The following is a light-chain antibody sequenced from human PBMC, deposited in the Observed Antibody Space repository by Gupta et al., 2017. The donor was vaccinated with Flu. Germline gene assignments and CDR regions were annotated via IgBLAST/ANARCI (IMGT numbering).Light chain of an antibody. CDR2: SNN. V-gene: IGLV1-44*01. CDR3: AAWDDSLRGYV. CDR1: SSNIGVNT. Sequence: QSVLTQPPSASGTPGQRVTISCPGSSSNIGVNTVNWYQHLTGTAPKLLIYSNNQRPSGVPDRFSGSKSGTSASLDISGLQSEDEADYYCAAWDDSLRGYVFGTGTKVTVL. J-gene: IGLJ1*01.